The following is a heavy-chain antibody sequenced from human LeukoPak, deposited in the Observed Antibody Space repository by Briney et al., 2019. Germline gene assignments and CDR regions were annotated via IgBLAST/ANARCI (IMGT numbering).Heavy chain of an antibody. D-gene: IGHD3-10*01. CDR2: ISRSSDTI. Sequence: GGSLRLSCAASGFTFSSNSMNWVRQAPGKGLEWVSYISRSSDTIYYADSVKGRFTISRDNAKNSLYLQMNSLRDEDTAVYYCARDLTTMVRGLPLDYWGQGTLDTVSS. CDR3: ARDLTTMVRGLPLDY. J-gene: IGHJ4*02. V-gene: IGHV3-48*02. CDR1: GFTFSSNS.